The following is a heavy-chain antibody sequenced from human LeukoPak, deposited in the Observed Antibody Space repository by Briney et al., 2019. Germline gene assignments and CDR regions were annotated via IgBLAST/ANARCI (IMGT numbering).Heavy chain of an antibody. Sequence: SETLSLTCTVSGGSISSSSYYWGWIRQPPGKGLEWIGSIYYSGSTYYNPSLKSRVTISVDTSKNQFSLKLSSVTAADTAVYYCARTGERDWGSLWVHPCMDVWGKGTTVTVSS. D-gene: IGHD7-27*01. CDR2: IYYSGST. V-gene: IGHV4-39*07. CDR1: GGSISSSSYY. J-gene: IGHJ6*03. CDR3: ARTGERDWGSLWVHPCMDV.